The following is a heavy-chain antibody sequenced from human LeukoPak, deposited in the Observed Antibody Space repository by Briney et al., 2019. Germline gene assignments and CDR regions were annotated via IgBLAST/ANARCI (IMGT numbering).Heavy chain of an antibody. J-gene: IGHJ4*02. D-gene: IGHD6-19*01. Sequence: SVKVSCKASGGTFSRYAISWVRQAPGQGLEWMGRIIPILGIANYGQKFKGRVTITADKSTSTAYMELRSLRSDDTAVYYCARVIGYSSGWYEGGSFDYWGQGTLVTVCS. CDR2: IIPILGIA. V-gene: IGHV1-69*04. CDR3: ARVIGYSSGWYEGGSFDY. CDR1: GGTFSRYA.